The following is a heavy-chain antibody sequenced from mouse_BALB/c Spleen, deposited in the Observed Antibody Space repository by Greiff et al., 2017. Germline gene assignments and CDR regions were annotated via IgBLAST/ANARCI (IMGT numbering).Heavy chain of an antibody. CDR1: GFTLSDYY. V-gene: IGHV5-4*02. J-gene: IGHJ2*01. Sequence: EVKLMESGGGLVKPGGSLKLSCAASGFTLSDYYMYWVRQTPEKRLEWVATISDGGSYTYYPDSVKGRFTISRDKAKNNLYLQMSSLKSEDTAMYYCARDDYWGQGTTLTVSS. CDR2: ISDGGSYT. CDR3: ARDDY.